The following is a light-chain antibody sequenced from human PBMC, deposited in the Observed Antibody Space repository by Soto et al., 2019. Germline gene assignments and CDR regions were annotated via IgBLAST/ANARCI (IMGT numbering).Light chain of an antibody. CDR3: QQLLLYPPT. Sequence: HMCESPSPPPAAVAERVTPTCRASQGISSWLAWYQHKPGKAPKLLIYAASSLQTGVPSRFSGSGSGTHFTLTVSSLQPEDFATYYCQQLLLYPPTFGPGTKVDIK. CDR2: AAS. V-gene: IGKV1D-16*01. CDR1: QGISSW. J-gene: IGKJ3*01.